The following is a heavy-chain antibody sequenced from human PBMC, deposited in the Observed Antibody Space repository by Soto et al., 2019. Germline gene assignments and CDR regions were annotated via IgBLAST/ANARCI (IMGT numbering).Heavy chain of an antibody. CDR2: ISSGSTTI. V-gene: IGHV3-48*02. D-gene: IGHD1-26*01. CDR3: EREGDSGSYLPY. J-gene: IGHJ4*02. CDR1: GFTFSSYS. Sequence: EVQLVESGGGLVQPGGSLRLSCAASGFTFSSYSMNWVRQAPGKGLEWVSYISSGSTTIYYADSVKGRFTISRDNAKNSVFLQLNSLRDEDTAVYYCEREGDSGSYLPYWGQGTLVTVSS.